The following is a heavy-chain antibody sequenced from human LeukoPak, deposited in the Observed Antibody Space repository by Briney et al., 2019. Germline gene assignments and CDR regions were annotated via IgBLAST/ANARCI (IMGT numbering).Heavy chain of an antibody. V-gene: IGHV3-30*18. CDR3: AKDPLSSTYGDEDLPEYFQH. CDR1: GFTFSNYG. D-gene: IGHD2-8*01. CDR2: ISYDGSNK. J-gene: IGHJ1*01. Sequence: PVRSLRLSCAAPGFTFSNYGVYWVRQAPGKGLEWVAAISYDGSNKYYADSVKGRLTISRDNSKNTLYLQMNSLRAEDTAIYYCAKDPLSSTYGDEDLPEYFQHWGQGTLVIVSS.